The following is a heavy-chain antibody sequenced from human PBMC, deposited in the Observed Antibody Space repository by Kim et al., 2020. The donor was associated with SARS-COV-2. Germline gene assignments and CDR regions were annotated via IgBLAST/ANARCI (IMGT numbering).Heavy chain of an antibody. Sequence: GGSLRLSCSASGFTFSNYAMYWVRQAPGQGLEYVSAISSDGGSTYYADSVKGRFTISRDNSKNMLYVQMSSLRVEDTAIYYCVTRNYYNSGSYYEGAPFDYWCQGTLVTVSS. CDR3: VTRNYYNSGSYYEGAPFDY. V-gene: IGHV3-64*05. D-gene: IGHD3-10*01. J-gene: IGHJ4*02. CDR1: GFTFSNYA. CDR2: ISSDGGST.